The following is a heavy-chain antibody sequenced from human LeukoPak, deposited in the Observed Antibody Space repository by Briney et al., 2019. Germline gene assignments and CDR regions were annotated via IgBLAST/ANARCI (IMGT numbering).Heavy chain of an antibody. CDR2: ISGSGGST. CDR3: AKDESPGVLGLFDY. CDR1: GFTFNSYA. D-gene: IGHD2-8*02. Sequence: GVSLRLSCAASGFTFNSYAMICVRQAPGKGLEWVSAISGSGGSTYYADSLKGRFTISRDNSKNTLYLQMNRLRAEETAVYYCAKDESPGVLGLFDYWGQGTLVTVSS. V-gene: IGHV3-23*01. J-gene: IGHJ4*02.